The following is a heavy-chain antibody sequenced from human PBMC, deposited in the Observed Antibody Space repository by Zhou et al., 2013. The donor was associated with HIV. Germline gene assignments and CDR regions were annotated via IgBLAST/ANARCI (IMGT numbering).Heavy chain of an antibody. CDR1: GGTFSTYA. CDR2: IIPIFDTS. CDR3: ARDLLPTSSWTDYYYYGMDV. V-gene: IGHV1-69*05. Sequence: QVHLVQSGAEVKKPGSSVKVSCKASGGTFSTYAISWVRQAPGQGLEWMGGIIPIFDTSHYAQKFQGRVTITTDESTSTAYMELSSLRSEDTAVYYCARDLLPTSSWTDYYYYGMDVWGQGTTVTVS. D-gene: IGHD2-15*01. J-gene: IGHJ6*02.